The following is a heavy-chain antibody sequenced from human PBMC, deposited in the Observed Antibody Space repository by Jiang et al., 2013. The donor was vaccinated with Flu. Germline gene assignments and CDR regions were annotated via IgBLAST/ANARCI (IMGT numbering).Heavy chain of an antibody. V-gene: IGHV4-59*01. CDR2: IFYSGCT. CDR3: ARVTDCCYIFDY. Sequence: GSGLVKPSETLSLTCTVSGGSISNYYWSWIRQPPGKGLEWMGHIFYSGCTNYNPSLKSRVTISVDTSRNQFSLKLTSVTAADTATYYCARVTDCCYIFDYWGQGALVTVSS. J-gene: IGHJ4*02. CDR1: GGSISNYY. D-gene: IGHD3-10*01.